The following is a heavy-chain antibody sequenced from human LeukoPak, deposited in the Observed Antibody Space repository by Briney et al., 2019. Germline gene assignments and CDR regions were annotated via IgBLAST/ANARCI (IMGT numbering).Heavy chain of an antibody. J-gene: IGHJ6*03. D-gene: IGHD6-19*01. V-gene: IGHV4-4*07. CDR1: GGSISSYY. CDR3: ATDSPVSGWYYYYMDV. CDR2: IYTSGST. Sequence: KTSETLSLTCTVSGGSISSYYWSCIRQPAGKGLEWIGRIYTSGSTSYHPSLKSRVTMSVHTSKNQFSPKLSSVTAADTAVYYCATDSPVSGWYYYYMDVWGKGTTVTVSS.